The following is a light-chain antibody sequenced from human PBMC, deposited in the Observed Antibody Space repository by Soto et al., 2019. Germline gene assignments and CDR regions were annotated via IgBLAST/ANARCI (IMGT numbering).Light chain of an antibody. CDR2: EDS. Sequence: QSVLTQPASVSGSPGQSITISCTGTSSDVGRHNLVSWYQQHPGKAPKIIISEDSKRPSGIPNRFSGSKSGNTASLTISGLQAEDEADYYCCSYASGSTWVFGGGTKLTVL. CDR1: SSDVGRHNL. CDR3: CSYASGSTWV. V-gene: IGLV2-23*01. J-gene: IGLJ3*02.